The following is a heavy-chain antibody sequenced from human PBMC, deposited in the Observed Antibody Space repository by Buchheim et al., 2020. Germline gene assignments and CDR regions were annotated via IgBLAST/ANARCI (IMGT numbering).Heavy chain of an antibody. CDR1: GFTVNTNY. J-gene: IGHJ4*02. CDR2: IDRGGST. V-gene: IGHV3-66*01. D-gene: IGHD3-10*01. CDR3: VREFAYGSGSSFLDY. Sequence: EVQLVESGGGLVQPGGSLRLSCAAFGFTVNTNYMSWVRQAPGKGLEWVSVIDRGGSTYYADSVKGRFTISRDNYKNTEYLQMNSLRGEDTAVYYCVREFAYGSGSSFLDYWGQGTL.